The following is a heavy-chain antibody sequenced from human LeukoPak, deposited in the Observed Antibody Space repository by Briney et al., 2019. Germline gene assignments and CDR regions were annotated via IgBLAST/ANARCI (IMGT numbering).Heavy chain of an antibody. CDR1: GGSISSSSYY. CDR2: VYYSGST. D-gene: IGHD2-8*01. CDR3: ARRFCANGVCYRSAFDI. J-gene: IGHJ3*02. V-gene: IGHV4-39*07. Sequence: PSETLSLTCTVSGGSISSSSYYWGWIRQPPGKGLEWIGSVYYSGSTYYNPSLKSRVTISLDTSKNRFSLKLSPVTAADTAVYYCARRFCANGVCYRSAFDIWGQGTMVTVSS.